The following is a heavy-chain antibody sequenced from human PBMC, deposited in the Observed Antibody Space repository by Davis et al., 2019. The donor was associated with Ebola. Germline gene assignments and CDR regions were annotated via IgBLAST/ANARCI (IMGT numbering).Heavy chain of an antibody. V-gene: IGHV3-48*01. D-gene: IGHD1-1*01. Sequence: GESLKISCAASGFTFSSYSMNWVRQAPGKGLEWVSYISSSSSTIYYADSVKGRFTISRDNAKNSLYLQMNSLRAEDTAVYYCARQGTQYYFDYWGQGTLVTVSS. CDR3: ARQGTQYYFDY. CDR2: ISSSSSTI. CDR1: GFTFSSYS. J-gene: IGHJ4*02.